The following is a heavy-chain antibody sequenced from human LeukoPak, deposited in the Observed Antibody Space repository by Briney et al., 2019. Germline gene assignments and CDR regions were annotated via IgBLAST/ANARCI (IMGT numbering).Heavy chain of an antibody. D-gene: IGHD4-17*01. CDR2: TSGSGGST. Sequence: GGSLRLSCAASGFTFSSYAMSWVRQAPGKGLEWVSATSGSGGSTYYADSVKGRFTISRDNSKNTLYLQMNSLRAEDTAVYYCAKGMFGYGDYGDAFDIWGQGTMVTVSS. J-gene: IGHJ3*02. V-gene: IGHV3-23*01. CDR1: GFTFSSYA. CDR3: AKGMFGYGDYGDAFDI.